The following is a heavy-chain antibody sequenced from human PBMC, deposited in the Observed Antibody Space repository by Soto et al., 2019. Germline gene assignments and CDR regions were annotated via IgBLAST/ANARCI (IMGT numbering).Heavy chain of an antibody. CDR1: GNTFTNYY. J-gene: IGHJ4*02. Sequence: QVQLMQSGAEVKKPGASVKVSCKASGNTFTNYYIHWVRQAPGQGLEWMGTINPSGGHTTYAQKFRGRVTMTRATSTRTLYMELTSLRSEETAVYYCARGGHVVVVTAAFDYWGQGTLVTVAS. CDR2: INPSGGHT. V-gene: IGHV1-46*01. CDR3: ARGGHVVVVTAAFDY. D-gene: IGHD2-21*02.